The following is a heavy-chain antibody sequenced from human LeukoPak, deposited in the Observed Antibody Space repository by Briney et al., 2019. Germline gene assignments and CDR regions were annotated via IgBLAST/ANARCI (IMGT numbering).Heavy chain of an antibody. CDR3: ARGAESYSSGWYDFDY. Sequence: ASVKVSCTASGYTFTGYYMPWVRQAPGQGLEWMGWINPNSGGTNYAQKFQGRVTMTRDTSISAAYMELSRLRSDDTAVYYCARGAESYSSGWYDFDYWGQGTLVTVSS. D-gene: IGHD6-19*01. CDR1: GYTFTGYY. CDR2: INPNSGGT. J-gene: IGHJ4*02. V-gene: IGHV1-2*02.